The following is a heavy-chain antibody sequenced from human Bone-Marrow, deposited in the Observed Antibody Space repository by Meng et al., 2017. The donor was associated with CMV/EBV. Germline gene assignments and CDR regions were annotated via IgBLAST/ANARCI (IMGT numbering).Heavy chain of an antibody. CDR3: ARVHKWLQSRGYYYGLDV. J-gene: IGHJ6*02. Sequence: GESLKISCAASGFTFSSYWMSWVRQAPGKGLEWVANIKQDGSEKYYVDSVKGRFTISRDNAKNSLYLQMNSLRAEDTAVYYCARVHKWLQSRGYYYGLDVWGQGTTVTVSS. V-gene: IGHV3-7*01. CDR2: IKQDGSEK. D-gene: IGHD5-24*01. CDR1: GFTFSSYW.